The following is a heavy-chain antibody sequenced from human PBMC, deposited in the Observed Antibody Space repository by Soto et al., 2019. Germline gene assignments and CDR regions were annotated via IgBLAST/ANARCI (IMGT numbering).Heavy chain of an antibody. CDR1: GYTFSNYY. CDR2: INPSGGNT. CDR3: ARGYGYSIYFFDY. J-gene: IGHJ4*02. D-gene: IGHD4-4*01. Sequence: QVQLVQSGAEVKKPGASVKVSCKASGYTFSNYYVHWVRQAPGQGLEWMGTINPSGGNTGDAEKFQYRVTMTRDMSTTTVYMALSRLRPDDTAVYFCARGYGYSIYFFDYWGQGTQVNVSS. V-gene: IGHV1-46*03.